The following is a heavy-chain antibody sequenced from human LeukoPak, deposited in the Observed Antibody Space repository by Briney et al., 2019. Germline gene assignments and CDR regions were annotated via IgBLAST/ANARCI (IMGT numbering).Heavy chain of an antibody. Sequence: SETLSLTCAVYGGSFSGYYWSWIRQPPGKGLEWNGEINHRGSTNYNPSLKSRVTISVDTSKHQFSLKLSSVTAADTAVYYCARGLRQLVRSWHYWGQGTLVTVSS. V-gene: IGHV4-34*01. D-gene: IGHD6-6*01. CDR3: ARGLRQLVRSWHY. CDR2: INHRGST. CDR1: GGSFSGYY. J-gene: IGHJ4*02.